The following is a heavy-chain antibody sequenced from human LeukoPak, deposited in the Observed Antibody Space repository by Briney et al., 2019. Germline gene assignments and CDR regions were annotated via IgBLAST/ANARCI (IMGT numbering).Heavy chain of an antibody. Sequence: SVKVSCKASGGTFSSYAISWVRQAPGQGLEWMGRIIPILGIANYAQKSQGRVTITADKSTSTAYMELSSLRSEDTAVYYCARASMVRGVIITRYFDYWGQGTLVTVSS. D-gene: IGHD3-10*01. CDR3: ARASMVRGVIITRYFDY. J-gene: IGHJ4*02. CDR1: GGTFSSYA. V-gene: IGHV1-69*04. CDR2: IIPILGIA.